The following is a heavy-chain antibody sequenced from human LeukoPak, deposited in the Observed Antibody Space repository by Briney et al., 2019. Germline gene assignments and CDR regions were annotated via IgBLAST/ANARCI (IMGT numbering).Heavy chain of an antibody. J-gene: IGHJ5*02. CDR3: ARQVVTASYNLFDP. CDR1: DGSMNNYY. CDR2: IYYSGGT. Sequence: SETLSLTCTVSDGSMNNYYWSWIRQPPGKGLEWIGYIYYSGGTDYNPSLKSRVTISVDTSKNQFSLKLSSVTAADTALYYCARQVVTASYNLFDPWGRGTLVTVSS. V-gene: IGHV4-59*01. D-gene: IGHD2-21*02.